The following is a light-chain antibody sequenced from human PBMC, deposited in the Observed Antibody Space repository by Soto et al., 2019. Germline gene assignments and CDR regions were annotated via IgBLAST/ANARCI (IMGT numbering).Light chain of an antibody. CDR2: GAS. V-gene: IGKV3-20*01. CDR3: QQYGSSPRT. Sequence: EIVLTQAPGTLSLSPGERATLSCRASQTVSTNYLAWDQQKPGQAPRLLIYGASSRATGTPDRFSGSGSGTDFILNISRLEPEDFAVYYCQQYGSSPRTFGQGTKLEIK. J-gene: IGKJ2*01. CDR1: QTVSTNY.